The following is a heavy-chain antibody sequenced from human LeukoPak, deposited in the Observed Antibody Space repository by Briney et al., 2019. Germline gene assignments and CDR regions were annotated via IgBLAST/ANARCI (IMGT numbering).Heavy chain of an antibody. J-gene: IGHJ4*02. CDR3: AMGIYDFWGGYSPIDY. D-gene: IGHD3-3*01. V-gene: IGHV3-23*01. Sequence: GGSLRLSCAASGFTFSSYAMSWVRQAPGKGLEWVSAISGSGGSTYYADSVKGRFTISRDNSKNTLYLQMNGLRAEDTAVYCCAMGIYDFWGGYSPIDYWGQGTLVTVSS. CDR1: GFTFSSYA. CDR2: ISGSGGST.